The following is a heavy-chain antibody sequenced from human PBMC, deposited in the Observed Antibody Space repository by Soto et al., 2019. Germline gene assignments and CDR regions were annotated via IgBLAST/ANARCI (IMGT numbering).Heavy chain of an antibody. CDR1: GGSISSYY. CDR3: ARARRPSIAAAEFWFDP. D-gene: IGHD6-13*01. V-gene: IGHV4-59*01. J-gene: IGHJ5*02. CDR2: INYSGST. Sequence: QVQLQESGPGLVKPSETLSLTCTVSGGSISSYYWSWIRQPPGKGLEWIGYINYSGSTNYNPSLKSRVSISVDTSKNQFSLKLSSVTAADTAVYYCARARRPSIAAAEFWFDPWGQGTLVTVSS.